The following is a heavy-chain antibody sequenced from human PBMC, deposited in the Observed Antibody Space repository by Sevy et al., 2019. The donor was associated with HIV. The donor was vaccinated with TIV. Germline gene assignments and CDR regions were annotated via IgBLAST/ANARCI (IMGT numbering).Heavy chain of an antibody. CDR2: INHSGST. J-gene: IGHJ6*03. Sequence: SETLSLTCAVYGGSFSGYYWSWIRQPPGKGLEWIGEINHSGSTNYNPSLKSRVTISVDTSKNQFSLKLSSVTAADTAVYYCARGPRGVVVVAAPRYMDVWGKGTTVTVSS. CDR3: ARGPRGVVVVAAPRYMDV. CDR1: GGSFSGYY. D-gene: IGHD2-15*01. V-gene: IGHV4-34*01.